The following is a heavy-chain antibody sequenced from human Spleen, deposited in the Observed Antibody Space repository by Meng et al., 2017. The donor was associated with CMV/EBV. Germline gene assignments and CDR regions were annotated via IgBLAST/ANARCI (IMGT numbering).Heavy chain of an antibody. CDR3: TTVSYDFWSGYYIDY. J-gene: IGHJ4*02. CDR2: IKSKTDGGTT. V-gene: IGHV3-15*01. D-gene: IGHD3-3*01. Sequence: GESLKISCAASGFTFSSYSMNWVRQAPGKGLEWVGRIKSKTDGGTTDYAAPVKGRFTISRYDSKNTLYLQMNSLKTEDTAVYYCTTVSYDFWSGYYIDYWGQGTLVTVSS. CDR1: GFTFSSYS.